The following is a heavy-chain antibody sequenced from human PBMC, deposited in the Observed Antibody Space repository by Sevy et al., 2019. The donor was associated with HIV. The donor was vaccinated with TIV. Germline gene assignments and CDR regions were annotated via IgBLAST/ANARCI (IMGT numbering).Heavy chain of an antibody. Sequence: GGSLRLSCAASGFTFSNAWMSWVRQAPGKGLEWVGRIKRKTDGGTTDYAAPVKGRFTISTDESKNTLYLQMNSLKTEDTAVYYCTTDTGISDYDFWSGRDDTFDNWGQGTMVTVSS. V-gene: IGHV3-15*01. CDR2: IKRKTDGGTT. J-gene: IGHJ3*02. D-gene: IGHD3-3*01. CDR1: GFTFSNAW. CDR3: TTDTGISDYDFWSGRDDTFDN.